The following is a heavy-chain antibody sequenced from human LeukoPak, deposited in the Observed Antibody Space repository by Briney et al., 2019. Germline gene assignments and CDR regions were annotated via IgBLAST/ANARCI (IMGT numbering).Heavy chain of an antibody. V-gene: IGHV4-59*01. Sequence: PSETLSLTCTVSGGSISSYYWSWIRQPPGKGLEWIGYIYYSGSTNYNPSLKSRVTISVDTSKNQFSLKLSSVTAADTAVYYCARERKAIANKNYYYYYMDVWGKGTTVTVSS. D-gene: IGHD1/OR15-1a*01. CDR1: GGSISSYY. J-gene: IGHJ6*03. CDR3: ARERKAIANKNYYYYYMDV. CDR2: IYYSGST.